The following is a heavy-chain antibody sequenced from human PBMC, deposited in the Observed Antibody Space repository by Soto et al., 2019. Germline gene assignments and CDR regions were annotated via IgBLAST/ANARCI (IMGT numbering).Heavy chain of an antibody. Sequence: AASVKVSCKASGGTFSSHAISWVRQAPGQGLEWMGGIIPLFKATNYAQKFQGRVTITADDSTSTAYMDLYSLRSEDTAVYYCARDVPLNYYDGTYSYYAMDVWGQGTTVTVSS. CDR1: GGTFSSHA. J-gene: IGHJ6*02. CDR2: IIPLFKAT. V-gene: IGHV1-69*13. CDR3: ARDVPLNYYDGTYSYYAMDV. D-gene: IGHD3-16*01.